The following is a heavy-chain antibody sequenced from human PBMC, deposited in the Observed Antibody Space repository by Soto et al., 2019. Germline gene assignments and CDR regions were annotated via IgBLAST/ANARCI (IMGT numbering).Heavy chain of an antibody. CDR3: AREEGWIQLWFTQTGRYGMDV. J-gene: IGHJ6*02. D-gene: IGHD5-18*01. CDR1: GFTFSSYG. V-gene: IGHV3-33*01. CDR2: IWYDGSNK. Sequence: QVQLVESGGGVVQPGRSLRLSCAASGFTFSSYGMHWVRQAPGKGPEWVAVIWYDGSNKYYADSVKGRFTISRDNSKNTLYLQMKSLRAEDTAVYYCAREEGWIQLWFTQTGRYGMDVWGQGTTVTVSS.